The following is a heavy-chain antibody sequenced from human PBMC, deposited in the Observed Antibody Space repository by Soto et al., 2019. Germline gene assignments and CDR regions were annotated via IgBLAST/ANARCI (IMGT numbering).Heavy chain of an antibody. D-gene: IGHD5-12*01. Sequence: SETPCLNCAVSSGSLSISNLWIWVRPPPGKGLEWIGEIYHSGSTNYNPSLKSRVTISVDKSKNQFSLKLSSVTAADTAVYYCARAGTEATTSEWGQGTLVTVSS. CDR3: ARAGTEATTSE. CDR1: SGSLSISNL. J-gene: IGHJ4*02. CDR2: IYHSGST. V-gene: IGHV4-4*02.